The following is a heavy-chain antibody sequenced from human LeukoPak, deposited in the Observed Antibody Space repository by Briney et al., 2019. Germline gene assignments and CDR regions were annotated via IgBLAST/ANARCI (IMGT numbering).Heavy chain of an antibody. CDR2: INHSGST. Sequence: SETLSLTCAVYGGSFSGYYCSWIRQPPGKGLEWIGEINHSGSTNYNPSLKSRVTISVDTSKNQFSLKLSSVTAADTAVYYCARGGYGYSSSWYSGWFDPWGQGTLVTVSS. J-gene: IGHJ5*02. V-gene: IGHV4-34*01. CDR1: GGSFSGYY. D-gene: IGHD6-13*01. CDR3: ARGGYGYSSSWYSGWFDP.